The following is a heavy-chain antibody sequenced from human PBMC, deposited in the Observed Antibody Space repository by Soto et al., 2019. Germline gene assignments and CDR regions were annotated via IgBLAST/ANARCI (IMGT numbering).Heavy chain of an antibody. V-gene: IGHV2-5*01. Sequence: SGPTLVKPTQTLTLTCTFSGFSLSTSGVGVGWIRQPPGKALEWLALIYWNDDKRYSPSLKSRLTITKDTSKNQVVLTMTNMDPVDTATYYCAHLMVAATPNYYYGMDVWGQGTTVTVSS. CDR3: AHLMVAATPNYYYGMDV. D-gene: IGHD2-15*01. J-gene: IGHJ6*02. CDR2: IYWNDDK. CDR1: GFSLSTSGVG.